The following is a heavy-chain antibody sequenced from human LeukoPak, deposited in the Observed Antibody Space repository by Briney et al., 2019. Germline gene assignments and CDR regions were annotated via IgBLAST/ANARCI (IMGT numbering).Heavy chain of an antibody. D-gene: IGHD1-26*01. CDR2: ISSSSSYI. Sequence: GGSLRLSCAASGFTFSTYSMNWVRQAPGKGLEWVSSISSSSSYIYYADSVKGRFTISRDNAKNSLYLQMNSLRAEDTAVYYCARGWELTGTFDYWGQGTLVTVSS. V-gene: IGHV3-21*01. CDR3: ARGWELTGTFDY. CDR1: GFTFSTYS. J-gene: IGHJ4*02.